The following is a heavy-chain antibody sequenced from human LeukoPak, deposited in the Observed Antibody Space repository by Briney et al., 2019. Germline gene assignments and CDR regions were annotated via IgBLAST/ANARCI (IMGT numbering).Heavy chain of an antibody. CDR2: ISGSGGST. J-gene: IGHJ4*02. V-gene: IGHV3-23*01. Sequence: GRSLRLSCAASGFTFSSYAMSWVRQAPGKGLEWVSAISGSGGSTYYADSVKGRFTISRDNSKNTLYLQMNSLRAEDTAVYYCAKEGPDSSGYYLYYFDYWGQGTLVTVSS. D-gene: IGHD3-22*01. CDR3: AKEGPDSSGYYLYYFDY. CDR1: GFTFSSYA.